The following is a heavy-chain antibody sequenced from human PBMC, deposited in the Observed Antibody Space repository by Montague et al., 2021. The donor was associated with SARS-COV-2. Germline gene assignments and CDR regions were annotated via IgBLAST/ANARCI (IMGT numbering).Heavy chain of an antibody. CDR3: AKGSV. CDR2: IKPDGSAG. J-gene: IGHJ6*02. V-gene: IGHV3-7*01. CDR1: GFTFSSNW. Sequence: SLRLSCAASGFTFSSNWMSWVRQAPGKGLEWVANIKPDGSAGYYVDSVKGRFTISRGNAKNSLYLQMNSLRAEDTAVYYCAKGSVWGQGTTVTVSS.